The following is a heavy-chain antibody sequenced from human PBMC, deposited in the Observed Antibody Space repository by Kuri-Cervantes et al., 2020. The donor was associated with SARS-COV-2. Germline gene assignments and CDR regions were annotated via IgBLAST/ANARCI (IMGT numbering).Heavy chain of an antibody. CDR2: ISSSSSYI. D-gene: IGHD3-10*01. J-gene: IGHJ6*03. CDR1: GFTFSAYT. CDR3: ARDRGVEWYYMDV. V-gene: IGHV3-21*01. Sequence: GGSLRLSCVASGFTFSAYTLNWVRQAPGKGLEWVSSISSSSSYIYYADSVKGRFTISRDNAKNSLYLQMNSLRAEDTAVYYCARDRGVEWYYMDVWGKGTTVTVSS.